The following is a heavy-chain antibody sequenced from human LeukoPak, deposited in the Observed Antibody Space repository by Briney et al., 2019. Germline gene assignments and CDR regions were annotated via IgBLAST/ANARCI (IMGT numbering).Heavy chain of an antibody. Sequence: ASVKVSFKASGYTFTSYDINWVRQATGQGLEWMGWMNPNSGNTGYAQKFQGRVTITRNTSISTAYMGLSSLRSEDTAVYYCAREAITIFGVVRTQTTYGPHRFDPWGQGTLVTVSS. CDR2: MNPNSGNT. D-gene: IGHD3-3*01. CDR3: AREAITIFGVVRTQTTYGPHRFDP. CDR1: GYTFTSYD. J-gene: IGHJ5*02. V-gene: IGHV1-8*03.